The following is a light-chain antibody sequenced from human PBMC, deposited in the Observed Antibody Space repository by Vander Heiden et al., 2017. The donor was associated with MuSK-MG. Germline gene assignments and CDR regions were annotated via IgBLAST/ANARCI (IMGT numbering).Light chain of an antibody. Sequence: DIQLTQSPSSLSASVGDRVTITCRASQTIFIYLNWYQQSPGKAPKLLIYSASTLQSGTPPRFSGSGSGTDFTLVISRLQPEDFATYYCQQGDNTPLTFGGGTKIETK. J-gene: IGKJ4*01. CDR1: QTIFIY. V-gene: IGKV1-39*01. CDR3: QQGDNTPLT. CDR2: SAS.